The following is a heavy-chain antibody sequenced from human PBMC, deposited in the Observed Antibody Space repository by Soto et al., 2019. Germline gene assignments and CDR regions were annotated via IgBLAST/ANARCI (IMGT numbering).Heavy chain of an antibody. CDR2: IYYSGST. D-gene: IGHD3-10*01. J-gene: IGHJ6*02. Sequence: QVQLQESGPGLVKPSQTLSLTCTVSGGSISSGVYYWSWIRQHPGKGLEWIGYIYYSGSTHYNPSLKSRVTLSVDTSKNQFSLTLSSVTAADTAVYYCATRTDYYYGSGSLGGMDVWGQGTTVTVSS. CDR1: GGSISSGVYY. V-gene: IGHV4-31*03. CDR3: ATRTDYYYGSGSLGGMDV.